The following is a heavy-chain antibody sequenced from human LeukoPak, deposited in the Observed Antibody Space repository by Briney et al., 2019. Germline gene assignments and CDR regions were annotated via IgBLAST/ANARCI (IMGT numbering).Heavy chain of an antibody. J-gene: IGHJ6*02. CDR2: ISYDGSNK. V-gene: IGHV3-30-3*01. CDR3: ASVDTPTRYYYGMDV. Sequence: PGGSLRLSCAASGFTFSSYAMHWVRQAPGKGLEWVAVISYDGSNKYYADSVKGRFTISRDNSKNSLYLQMNSLRAEDTAVYYCASVDTPTRYYYGMDVWGQGTTVTVSS. CDR1: GFTFSSYA. D-gene: IGHD5-18*01.